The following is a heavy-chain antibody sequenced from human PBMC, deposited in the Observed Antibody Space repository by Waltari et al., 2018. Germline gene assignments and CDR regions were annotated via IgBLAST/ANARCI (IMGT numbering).Heavy chain of an antibody. CDR1: GGTFSSYA. CDR2: IIPIFGTA. V-gene: IGHV1-69*05. J-gene: IGHJ3*02. D-gene: IGHD3-10*01. CDR3: ARGDYYGSGSYLVDAFDI. Sequence: QVQLVQSGAEVKKPGSSLKVSCKASGGTFSSYAISWVRQAPGQGLEWMGGIIPIFGTANYAQKFQGRVTITTDESTSTAYMELSSLRSEDTAVYYCARGDYYGSGSYLVDAFDIWGQGTMVTVSS.